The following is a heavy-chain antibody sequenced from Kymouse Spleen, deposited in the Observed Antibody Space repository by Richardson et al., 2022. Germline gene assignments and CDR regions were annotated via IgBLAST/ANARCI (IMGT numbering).Heavy chain of an antibody. D-gene: IGHD3-10*01. V-gene: IGHV4-34*01. CDR2: INHSGST. J-gene: IGHJ3*02. CDR3: ARLLWFGESAFDI. CDR1: GGSFSGYY. Sequence: QVQLQQWGAGLLKPSETLSLTCAVYGGSFSGYYWSWIRQPPGKGLEWIGEINHSGSTNYNPSLKSRVTISVDTSKNQFSLKLSSVTAADTAVYYCARLLWFGESAFDIWGQGTMVTVSS.